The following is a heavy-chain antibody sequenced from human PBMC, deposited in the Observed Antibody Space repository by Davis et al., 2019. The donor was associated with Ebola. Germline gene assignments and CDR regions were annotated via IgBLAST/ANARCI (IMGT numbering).Heavy chain of an antibody. V-gene: IGHV1-18*01. CDR1: GYTFASYG. CDR3: ARGRVVEWELLSGAFDV. J-gene: IGHJ3*01. Sequence: ASVKVSCKTYGYTFASYGINWVRQAPGQGLEWMGWITAYNGYTKYAQNFEGRVTMTTDTSTSTAYMELRSLRSDDTAVYYCARGRVVEWELLSGAFDVWGQGTMVTVSP. CDR2: ITAYNGYT. D-gene: IGHD4-23*01.